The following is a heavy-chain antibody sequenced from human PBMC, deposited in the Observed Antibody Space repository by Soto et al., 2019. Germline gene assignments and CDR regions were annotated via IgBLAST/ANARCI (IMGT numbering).Heavy chain of an antibody. CDR3: VRETGFTTTSDAFNI. D-gene: IGHD1-1*01. CDR1: GFSFGSSW. CDR2: IKKDGSKI. V-gene: IGHV3-7*05. J-gene: IGHJ3*02. Sequence: EVQLVESGGDLVQPGGSLRLSCAASGFSFGSSWMTWVRQAPGKGLEWVANIKKDGSKINYLDSVRGRFTISREDAKGSLYLQMNSLRVEDTAVYYCVRETGFTTTSDAFNIWGQGTMVTVSS.